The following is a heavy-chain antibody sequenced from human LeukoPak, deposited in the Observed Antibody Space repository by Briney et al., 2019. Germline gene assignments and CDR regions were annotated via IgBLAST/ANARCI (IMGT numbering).Heavy chain of an antibody. CDR1: GGTFSSYA. V-gene: IGHV1-69*13. CDR2: FIPIFGTA. CDR3: ARWLQHEDYFDY. D-gene: IGHD5-24*01. J-gene: IGHJ4*02. Sequence: ASVKVSCKASGGTFSSYAISWVRQAPGQGLEWMGGFIPIFGTANYAQKFQGRVTITADESTSTAYMELSSLRSEDTAVYYCARWLQHEDYFDYWGQGTLVTVSS.